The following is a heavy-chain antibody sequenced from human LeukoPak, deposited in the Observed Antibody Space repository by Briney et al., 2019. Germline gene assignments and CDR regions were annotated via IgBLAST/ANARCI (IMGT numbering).Heavy chain of an antibody. J-gene: IGHJ4*02. D-gene: IGHD3-3*01. V-gene: IGHV3-30*18. Sequence: AGRSLRRSCAASGFTFSSYGMHWVRQAPGKGLEWVAVISYDGSNKYYADSVKGRFTISRDNSKNTLYLQMNSLRAEDTAVYYCAKDYDFWSGYFDYWGQGTLVTVSS. CDR3: AKDYDFWSGYFDY. CDR1: GFTFSSYG. CDR2: ISYDGSNK.